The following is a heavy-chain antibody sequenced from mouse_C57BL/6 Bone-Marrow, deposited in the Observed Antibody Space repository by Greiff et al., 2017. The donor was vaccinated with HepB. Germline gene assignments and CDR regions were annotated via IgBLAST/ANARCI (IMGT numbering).Heavy chain of an antibody. CDR3: ALSTMVTTCFDY. Sequence: QVQLQQPGAELVKPGASVKLSCKASGYTFTSYWMHWVKQRPGQGLEWIGMIHPNSGSTNYNEKFKSKATLTVDKSSSTAYMQLSSLTSEDSAVYYCALSTMVTTCFDYWGQGTTLTVSS. CDR1: GYTFTSYW. CDR2: IHPNSGST. J-gene: IGHJ2*01. D-gene: IGHD2-2*01. V-gene: IGHV1-64*01.